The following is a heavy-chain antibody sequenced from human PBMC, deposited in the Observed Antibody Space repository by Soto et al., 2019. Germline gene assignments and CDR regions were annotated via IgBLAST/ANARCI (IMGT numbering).Heavy chain of an antibody. D-gene: IGHD1-1*01. Sequence: GGSLRLSCAAPGFTFSSYCMHWVRQAPGKGLEWVAVISYDGSNKYYADSVKGRFTISRDNSKNTLYLQMNSLRAEDTAVYYCAKDLSGTGPLWGQGTLVTVSS. CDR3: AKDLSGTGPL. J-gene: IGHJ4*02. CDR1: GFTFSSYC. CDR2: ISYDGSNK. V-gene: IGHV3-30*18.